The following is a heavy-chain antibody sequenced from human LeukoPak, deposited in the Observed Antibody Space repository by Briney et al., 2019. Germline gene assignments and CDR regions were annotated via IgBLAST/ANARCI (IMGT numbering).Heavy chain of an antibody. D-gene: IGHD3-10*01. V-gene: IGHV1-8*01. CDR1: GYTFTSYD. Sequence: ASVKVSCKASGYTFTSYDINWVRQATGQGLEWMGWMNPNSGNTGYAQKFQGRVTMTRNTSISTAYMELSSLRSEDTAVYYCARTMVRGVISRTYYFDYWGQGTLVTVSS. CDR2: MNPNSGNT. J-gene: IGHJ4*02. CDR3: ARTMVRGVISRTYYFDY.